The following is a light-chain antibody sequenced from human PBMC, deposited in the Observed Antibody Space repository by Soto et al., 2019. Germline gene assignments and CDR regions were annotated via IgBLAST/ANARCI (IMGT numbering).Light chain of an antibody. CDR1: QNISSW. CDR2: DAS. J-gene: IGKJ1*01. CDR3: QQAYGAPPT. Sequence: DIQMTQSPSTLPAFLGDRVSITCRASQNISSWLAWYQQKPGKAPKSLIYDASSLQTGVPSRFSGSGSGTDFTLTISSLQREDFATYYCQQAYGAPPTFGQGTKVDIK. V-gene: IGKV1-39*01.